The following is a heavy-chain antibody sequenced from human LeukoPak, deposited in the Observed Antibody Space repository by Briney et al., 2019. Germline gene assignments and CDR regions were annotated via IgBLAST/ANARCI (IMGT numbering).Heavy chain of an antibody. CDR3: AKDGLYCSGGSCYSGYYYYYMDV. CDR1: GFTFSSYG. V-gene: IGHV3-30*02. CDR2: IRYDGSNK. Sequence: GGSLRLSCAASGFTFSSYGMHWVRQAPGKGLEWVAFIRYDGSNKYYADSVKGRFTISRDNSKNTLNLQMNSLRAEDTAVYYCAKDGLYCSGGSCYSGYYYYYMDVWGKGTTVTISS. J-gene: IGHJ6*03. D-gene: IGHD2-15*01.